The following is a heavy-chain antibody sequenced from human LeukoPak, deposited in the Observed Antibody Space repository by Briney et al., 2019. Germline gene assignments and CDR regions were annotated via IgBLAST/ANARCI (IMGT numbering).Heavy chain of an antibody. D-gene: IGHD3-3*01. CDR2: IYTSGST. CDR1: GGSISSYY. J-gene: IGHJ5*02. Sequence: PSETLSLTCTVSGGSISSYYWSWIRQPAGKGLEWIGRIYTSGSTNYNPSLKSRVTMSVDTSKNQFSLKLSSVTAADTAVYYCARNYDFWSGYAFDPWGQGTLVTVSS. V-gene: IGHV4-4*07. CDR3: ARNYDFWSGYAFDP.